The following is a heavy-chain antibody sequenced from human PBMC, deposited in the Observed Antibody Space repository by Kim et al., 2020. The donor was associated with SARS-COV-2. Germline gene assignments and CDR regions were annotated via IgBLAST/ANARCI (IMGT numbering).Heavy chain of an antibody. CDR3: ETRWGLWGGSSWYEDYFGY. V-gene: IGHV3-30*03. CDR1: GFTFSSYG. Sequence: GGSLRLSCAASGFTFSSYGMHWVRQAPGKGLEWVAVIAYDGSNKYYADSVKGRFTISRDNSKNTLYLQMNSLRAEDTAVYYCETRWGLWGGSSWYEDYFGYCGKRTVVTVTS. J-gene: IGHJ4*02. CDR2: IAYDGSNK. D-gene: IGHD6-13*01.